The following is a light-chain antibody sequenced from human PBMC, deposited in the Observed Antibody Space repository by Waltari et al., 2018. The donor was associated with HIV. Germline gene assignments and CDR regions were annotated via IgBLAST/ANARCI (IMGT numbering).Light chain of an antibody. CDR3: QQYDNLLRST. CDR1: QGIRNY. V-gene: IGKV1-33*01. J-gene: IGKJ2*02. CDR2: DAS. Sequence: DIQMTQSPSSLSASVGATVTITCQASQGIRNYLNWFQQKPGKAPRLLIYDASNLQTGVPSRFSGGGFGTHFSLIISSLQPEDVATYYCQQYDNLLRSTFGQGTKVEIK.